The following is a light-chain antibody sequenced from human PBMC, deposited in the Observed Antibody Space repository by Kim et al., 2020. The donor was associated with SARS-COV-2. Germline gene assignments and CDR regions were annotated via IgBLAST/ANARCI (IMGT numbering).Light chain of an antibody. CDR3: LLSYGDNRV. Sequence: QAVVTQEPSLTVSPGGTVTLTCGSSTGGVTSGHYSYWFQQRPAQAPRTLIYDKNNKHSWTPARFSASLLGDRAALTLSGAQPEDEAEYYCLLSYGDNRVFGGGTQLTVL. V-gene: IGLV7-46*01. CDR1: TGGVTSGHY. CDR2: DKN. J-gene: IGLJ2*01.